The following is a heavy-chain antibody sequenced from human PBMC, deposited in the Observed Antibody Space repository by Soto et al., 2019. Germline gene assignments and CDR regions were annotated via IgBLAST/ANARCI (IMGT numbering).Heavy chain of an antibody. CDR3: ARLDGGKGGGYYYYGMDV. CDR2: IDPSDSYT. Sequence: SLKISCKGSGYSFTSYWISWVRQMPGKGLEWMGRIDPSDSYTNYSPSFQGHVTISADKSINTAYLQRSSLKASDTAMYYCARLDGGKGGGYYYYGMDVWGQGTTVTVSS. J-gene: IGHJ6*02. V-gene: IGHV5-10-1*01. CDR1: GYSFTSYW. D-gene: IGHD2-15*01.